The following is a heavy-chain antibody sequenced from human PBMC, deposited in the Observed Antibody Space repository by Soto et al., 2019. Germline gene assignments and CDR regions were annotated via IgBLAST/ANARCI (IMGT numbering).Heavy chain of an antibody. CDR2: ISFDGTHK. J-gene: IGHJ4*02. Sequence: QVQLVESGGGVVQPGTSLRLSCAASGFTFTNYAMNWVRQAPGKGLEWVAVISFDGTHKFYADSVKGRFTISRDNSNNMVYMQMNSLRLQDSAVYYCERALSGTVTHYTTDYWGQGTRVTVSS. CDR3: ERALSGTVTHYTTDY. D-gene: IGHD4-17*01. CDR1: GFTFTNYA. V-gene: IGHV3-30-3*01.